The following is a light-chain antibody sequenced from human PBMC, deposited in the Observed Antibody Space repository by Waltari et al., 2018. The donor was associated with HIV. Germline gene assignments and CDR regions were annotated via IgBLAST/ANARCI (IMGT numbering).Light chain of an antibody. CDR1: SSNIGAGFD. J-gene: IGLJ3*02. CDR3: QSYDSGLSVV. CDR2: GDT. V-gene: IGLV1-40*01. Sequence: QSVLTQPPSVSGAPGQRVTISCTGNSSNIGAGFDVPWYQQLPATGPKPLLFGDTNRPSGRPDRFSGSKSGTSASLAITGLQAEDEADYYCQSYDSGLSVVFGGGTKLTVL.